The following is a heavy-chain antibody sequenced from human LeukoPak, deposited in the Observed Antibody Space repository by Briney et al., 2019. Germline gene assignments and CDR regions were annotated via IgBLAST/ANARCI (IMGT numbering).Heavy chain of an antibody. CDR2: IYDSGTT. Sequence: PSETLSLTCSVSGGSLSSYFWHWIRQHPGKGLEWMGYIYDSGTTAYNPSLKRRVSTSVDTSKNQFSLNLSSVTAADTAVYYCARDPDGYKFFDYWGRGSPVIVSS. CDR1: GGSLSSYF. V-gene: IGHV4-59*01. D-gene: IGHD5-24*01. CDR3: ARDPDGYKFFDY. J-gene: IGHJ4*02.